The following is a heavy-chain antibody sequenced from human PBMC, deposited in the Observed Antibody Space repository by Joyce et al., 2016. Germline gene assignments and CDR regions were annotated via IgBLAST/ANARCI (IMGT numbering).Heavy chain of an antibody. CDR2: IIPFFGAA. V-gene: IGHV1-69*12. D-gene: IGHD1-14*01. CDR1: GGDFSNYP. Sequence: QVLLVQSGAAVKRPGSPLRVSCKSSGGDFSNYPVNWVRQAPGQRLEWMGGIIPFFGAAKYAEDFQGRVTLTADQSTRTAYLELISLTSADTAVYYCARGGTSSDHYFFYTLDVWGPGTTVIVSS. J-gene: IGHJ6*02. CDR3: ARGGTSSDHYFFYTLDV.